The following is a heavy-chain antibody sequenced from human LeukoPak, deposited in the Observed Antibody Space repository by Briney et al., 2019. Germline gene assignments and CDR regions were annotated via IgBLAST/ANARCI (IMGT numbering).Heavy chain of an antibody. CDR1: GGSISSYY. J-gene: IGHJ6*02. CDR2: IYYSGST. Sequence: SETLSLTCTVSGGSISSYYWSWTRQPPGKGLEWIGYIYYSGSTNYNPSLKSRVTISVDTSKNQFSLKLSSVTAADTAVYYCARAATNRYYYYYGMDVWGQGTTVTVSS. CDR3: ARAATNRYYYYYGMDV. D-gene: IGHD1-26*01. V-gene: IGHV4-59*01.